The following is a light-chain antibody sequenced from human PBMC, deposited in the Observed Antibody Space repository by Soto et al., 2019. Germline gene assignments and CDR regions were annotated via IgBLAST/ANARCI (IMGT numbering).Light chain of an antibody. CDR1: QSVSINS. CDR2: GPS. J-gene: IGKJ2*01. V-gene: IGKV3-20*01. CDR3: QQYSDSAGYT. Sequence: EIVLMQSPGTLSLSPGERATLSCRASQSVSINSLAWYQQKPGQAPRLLIYGPSSRATGIPDRFSGSGFGTDFTHTINSREPGDSALYYCQQYSDSAGYTFGQGTKLEI.